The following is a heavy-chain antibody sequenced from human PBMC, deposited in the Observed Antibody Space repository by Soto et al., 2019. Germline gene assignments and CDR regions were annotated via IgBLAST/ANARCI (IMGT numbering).Heavy chain of an antibody. CDR2: IYWNDDK. CDR1: GFSLSTRGVG. Sequence: QITLKESGPALVKPTQTLPLTCTFSGFSLSTRGVGVGWIRQPPGKAREWFGIIYWNDDKKYSPSRGSRLGITKDTFRNQVVLTMTNVDPLDTATYYCARRRGYNLNNPAFDYWGQGALVTVSS. CDR3: ARRRGYNLNNPAFDY. V-gene: IGHV2-5*01. J-gene: IGHJ4*02. D-gene: IGHD5-12*01.